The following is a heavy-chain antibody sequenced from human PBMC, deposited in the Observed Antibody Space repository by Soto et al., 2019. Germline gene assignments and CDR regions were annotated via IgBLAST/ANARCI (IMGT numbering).Heavy chain of an antibody. CDR1: GGSFSGYY. D-gene: IGHD6-19*01. J-gene: IGHJ4*02. Sequence: SETLSLTCAVYGGSFSGYYWNWIRQPPGKGLEGIGEINHSGSTNYNPSLKSRVTISVDTSKNQFSLKLSSVTAADTAVYYCSRGYGSNFDYWGQGTLVTVSS. CDR3: SRGYGSNFDY. CDR2: INHSGST. V-gene: IGHV4-34*01.